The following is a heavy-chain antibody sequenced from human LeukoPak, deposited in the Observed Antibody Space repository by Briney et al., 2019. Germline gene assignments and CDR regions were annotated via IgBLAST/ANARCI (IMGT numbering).Heavy chain of an antibody. J-gene: IGHJ6*03. D-gene: IGHD5-18*01. CDR2: ISYDGSNK. V-gene: IGHV3-30*04. CDR1: GFTFSSYA. CDR3: ARAYTARENYFYYYMDV. Sequence: GGSLRLSCAASGFTFSSYAMHWVRQAPGKGLEWVAVISYDGSNKYYADSVKGRFTISRDNSQNTLYLQMNSLRAEDTAVYYCARAYTARENYFYYYMDVWGKGTTVTVSS.